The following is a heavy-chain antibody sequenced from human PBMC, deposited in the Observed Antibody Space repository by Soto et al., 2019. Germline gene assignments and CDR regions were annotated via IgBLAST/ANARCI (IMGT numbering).Heavy chain of an antibody. D-gene: IGHD2-2*01. J-gene: IGHJ5*02. V-gene: IGHV3-23*01. CDR1: GFTFSSHA. CDR3: ARSSGICGGTSCYPHWFDP. Sequence: GGSLRLSCAASGFTFSSHAMTWVRQAPGEGLEWVSSITATAIGTYYADSVKGRFTISRDNSRNTLFLQMHGLRAEDTAVYYCARSSGICGGTSCYPHWFDPWGQGTLVTVSS. CDR2: ITATAIGT.